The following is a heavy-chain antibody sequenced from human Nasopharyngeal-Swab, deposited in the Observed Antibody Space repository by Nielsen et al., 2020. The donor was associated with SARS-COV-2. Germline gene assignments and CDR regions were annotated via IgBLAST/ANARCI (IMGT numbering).Heavy chain of an antibody. CDR3: AREGYCSSTSCQYWYFDL. V-gene: IGHV3-48*02. CDR2: INTGSSSI. J-gene: IGHJ2*01. CDR1: GFTFSSYN. D-gene: IGHD2-2*01. Sequence: GESLKISCAASGFTFSSYNMNWVRQAPGKGLEWVSYINTGSSSIYYADSVKGRFTISRDNAKNSLYLQMNSLRDEDTAVYYCAREGYCSSTSCQYWYFDLWGRGTLVTVSS.